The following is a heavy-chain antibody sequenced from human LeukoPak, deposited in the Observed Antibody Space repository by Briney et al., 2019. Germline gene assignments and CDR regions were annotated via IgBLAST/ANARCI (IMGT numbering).Heavy chain of an antibody. CDR3: VRQNLLVATSNPTFDY. D-gene: IGHD5-12*01. CDR2: IYYNGTT. J-gene: IGHJ4*02. Sequence: SETLSLTCTVSGGSITSSTYYWGWIRQPPGKGLEWLGSIYYNGTTYYNPSLKSRVTISVDTSKNQFSLKVSSVTAADTAVYYCVRQNLLVATSNPTFDYWGQGALVTVSS. CDR1: GGSITSSTYY. V-gene: IGHV4-39*01.